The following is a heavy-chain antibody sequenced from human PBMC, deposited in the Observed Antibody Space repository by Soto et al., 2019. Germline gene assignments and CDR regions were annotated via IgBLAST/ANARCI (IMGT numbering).Heavy chain of an antibody. Sequence: EVQLLESGGGLVQPGGSLRLSCAASGFTISTYSFTWVRQTPAKGLEWVSGISVTGDTTFYADSVKGRFTISRDISKNTVYLQMHSLRVEDTAVYFCAKWSGYGDLWGQETLVTVSS. J-gene: IGHJ4*02. CDR3: AKWSGYGDL. V-gene: IGHV3-23*01. CDR1: GFTISTYS. D-gene: IGHD5-12*01. CDR2: ISVTGDTT.